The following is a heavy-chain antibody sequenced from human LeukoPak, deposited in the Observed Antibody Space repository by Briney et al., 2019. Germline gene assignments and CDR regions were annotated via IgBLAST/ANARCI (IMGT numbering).Heavy chain of an antibody. CDR2: ISYDGSNK. CDR1: GFTFSNYA. V-gene: IGHV3-30-3*01. J-gene: IGHJ3*02. CDR3: ARGGLNALEAFDI. Sequence: GGSLRLSCSTSGFTFSNYAVHWVRQAPGKGLEFVTLISYDGSNKFYSDSVKGRFTVSRDNAKNTLYLQMNSLRAEDTAVYYCARGGLNALEAFDIWGQGTLVTVCS. D-gene: IGHD1-1*01.